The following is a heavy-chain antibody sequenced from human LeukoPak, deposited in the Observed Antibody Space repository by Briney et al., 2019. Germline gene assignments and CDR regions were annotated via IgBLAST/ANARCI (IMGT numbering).Heavy chain of an antibody. Sequence: SETLSLTCTVSGGSISTSSYYWGWIRQPPGKGLEWIGNIYYSGRTFYNPSLKSRVTISADTSKNQFSLKLSSVTAADTAVYYCARDLEGSWSSYCFDPWGQGTLVTVSS. CDR2: IYYSGRT. D-gene: IGHD6-13*01. CDR1: GGSISTSSYY. J-gene: IGHJ5*02. V-gene: IGHV4-39*07. CDR3: ARDLEGSWSSYCFDP.